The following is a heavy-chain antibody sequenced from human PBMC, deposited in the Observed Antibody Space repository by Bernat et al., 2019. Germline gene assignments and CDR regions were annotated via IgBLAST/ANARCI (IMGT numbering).Heavy chain of an antibody. Sequence: QVQLVESGGGVVQPGRSLRLSCAASGFTFSSYGMHWVRQAPATALAWVAVISYDGSNKYYADSVKGRFTISRDNSKNTLYLQMNSLRAEDTAVYYCAKDPYYCSGGSCYVFWYFDLWGRGTLVTVSS. CDR3: AKDPYYCSGGSCYVFWYFDL. CDR1: GFTFSSYG. V-gene: IGHV3-30*18. D-gene: IGHD2-15*01. J-gene: IGHJ2*01. CDR2: ISYDGSNK.